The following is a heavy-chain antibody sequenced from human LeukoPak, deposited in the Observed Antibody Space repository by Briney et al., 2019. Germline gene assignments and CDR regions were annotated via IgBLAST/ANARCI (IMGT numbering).Heavy chain of an antibody. Sequence: PSETLSLTCTGSGDSIIRSSFLWRWIRQPPGKGLEWIGDIYYSGSTYYNPSLKSRVTISVDTSKNQFSLKLSSVTPADTAVYFCARSTYDFSSGHSISSTHYCYFDLWGHGTLVTVSS. V-gene: IGHV4-39*01. J-gene: IGHJ2*01. CDR1: GDSIIRSSFL. CDR2: IYYSGST. D-gene: IGHD3-3*01. CDR3: ARSTYDFSSGHSISSTHYCYFDL.